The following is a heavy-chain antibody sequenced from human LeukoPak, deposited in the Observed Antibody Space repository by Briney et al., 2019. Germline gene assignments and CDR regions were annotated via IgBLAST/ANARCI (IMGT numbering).Heavy chain of an antibody. CDR1: GYTFTGYY. Sequence: ASVKVSCKASGYTFTGYYMYWVRQAPGQGLEWMGWINPNSGGTNYAQKFQGWVTMTRDTSISTAYMELRSLRSDDTAVYYCARDRGIFGVVPTYFDYWGQGTLVTVSS. CDR3: ARDRGIFGVVPTYFDY. D-gene: IGHD3-3*01. J-gene: IGHJ4*02. V-gene: IGHV1-2*04. CDR2: INPNSGGT.